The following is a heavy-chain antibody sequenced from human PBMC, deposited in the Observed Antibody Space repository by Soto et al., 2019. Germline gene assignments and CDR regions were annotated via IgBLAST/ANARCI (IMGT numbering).Heavy chain of an antibody. V-gene: IGHV3-23*01. J-gene: IGHJ4*02. CDR2: ISGSGGST. Sequence: PGGSLRLSCAASGFTFSSYAMSWVRQAPGKGLEWVSAISGSGGSTYYADSVKGRFTISRDNSKNTLYLQMNSLRAEDTAVYYCAKASSSFGFGELFYFDYWGQGTLVT. D-gene: IGHD3-10*01. CDR1: GFTFSSYA. CDR3: AKASSSFGFGELFYFDY.